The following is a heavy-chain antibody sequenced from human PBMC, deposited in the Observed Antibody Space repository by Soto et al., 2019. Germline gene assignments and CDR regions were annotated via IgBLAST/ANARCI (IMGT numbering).Heavy chain of an antibody. J-gene: IGHJ3*02. V-gene: IGHV1-8*01. CDR3: ARSHTFYDRGAFDI. Sequence: ASVKVSCAASGYTFTSYDINWVRQATGQGLEWMGWMNPNSGNTGYAQKFQGRVTMTRNTSISTACMELSSLRSEDTAVYYCARSHTFYDRGAFDIWGQGTMVTVSS. CDR2: MNPNSGNT. D-gene: IGHD3-22*01. CDR1: GYTFTSYD.